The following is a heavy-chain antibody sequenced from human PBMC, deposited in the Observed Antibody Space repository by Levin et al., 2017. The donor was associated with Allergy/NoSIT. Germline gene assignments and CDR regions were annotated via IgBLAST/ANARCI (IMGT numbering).Heavy chain of an antibody. J-gene: IGHJ4*02. CDR3: GRVRGYYFDY. CDR2: IYHSGST. Sequence: NTSETLSLTCAVSGGSISSDNWWSWARQPPGKGLEWIAEIYHSGSTNYNPSLKSRVTISVDKSKNQFSLMLSSVTAADTAVYYCGRVRGYYFDYWGQGTLVTVSS. CDR1: GGSISSDNW. D-gene: IGHD3-10*01. V-gene: IGHV4-4*02.